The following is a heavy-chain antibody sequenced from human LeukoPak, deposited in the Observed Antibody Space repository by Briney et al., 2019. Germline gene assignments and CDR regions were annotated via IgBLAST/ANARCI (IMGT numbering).Heavy chain of an antibody. CDR3: ANIQSGRFQQNFYYYGMDV. CDR1: GFTFSSYA. Sequence: GGSLRLSCAASGFTFSSYAMHWVRQAPGKGLEWVAVISYDGSNKYYADSVKGRFTISRDNSKNTLYLQMNSLRAEDTAVYYCANIQSGRFQQNFYYYGMDVWGQGTTVTVSS. D-gene: IGHD4-11*01. J-gene: IGHJ6*02. V-gene: IGHV3-30-3*01. CDR2: ISYDGSNK.